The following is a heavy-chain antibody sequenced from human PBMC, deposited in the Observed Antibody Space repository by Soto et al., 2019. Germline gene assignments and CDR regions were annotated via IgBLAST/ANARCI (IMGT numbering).Heavy chain of an antibody. V-gene: IGHV4-31*03. CDR1: GGSISSGDPY. CDR2: IYYSGST. J-gene: IGHJ4*02. CDR3: ARYVPPDFDY. Sequence: QVQLQESGPGLVKPSQALSLTCTVSGGSISSGDPYWSWIRQHPGKGLEWIGYIYYSGSTYYRPSLKSRVTISLDTSKNQFSLNLTSVTAADTAVYYCARYVPPDFDYWGQGTLVTVSS. D-gene: IGHD2-2*01.